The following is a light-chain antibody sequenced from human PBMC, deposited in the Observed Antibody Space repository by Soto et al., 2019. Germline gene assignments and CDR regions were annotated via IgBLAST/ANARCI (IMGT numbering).Light chain of an antibody. V-gene: IGLV2-14*02. CDR3: SSYTSVTTPLYV. Sequence: QSVLTQPASVSGSPGQSITISCTGTSSDVGSYNLVSWYQQHPGKAPKLIIYEVSKRPSGVSNRFSGSKSGNTASLTISGLQAEDEADYYCSSYTSVTTPLYVFGAGTKVTVL. CDR1: SSDVGSYNL. CDR2: EVS. J-gene: IGLJ1*01.